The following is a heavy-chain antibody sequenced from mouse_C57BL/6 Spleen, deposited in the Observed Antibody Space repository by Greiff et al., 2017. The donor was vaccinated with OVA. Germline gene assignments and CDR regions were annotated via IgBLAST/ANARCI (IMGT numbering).Heavy chain of an antibody. D-gene: IGHD3-2*02. CDR3: TRGSSLVRGFAY. J-gene: IGHJ3*01. Sequence: EVQLVESGGGLVQPGGSMKLSCAASGFTFSDAWMDWVRQSPEKGLEWVAEIRNKANNHATYYAESVKGRFTISRDDSKSSVYLQMNSLRAEDTGIYYCTRGSSLVRGFAYWGQGTLVTVSA. CDR1: GFTFSDAW. CDR2: IRNKANNHAT. V-gene: IGHV6-6*01.